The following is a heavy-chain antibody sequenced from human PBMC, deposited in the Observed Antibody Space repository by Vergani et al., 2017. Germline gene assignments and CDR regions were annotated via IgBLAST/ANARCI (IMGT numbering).Heavy chain of an antibody. J-gene: IGHJ6*02. V-gene: IGHV1-2*02. CDR1: GYTFTSYG. CDR3: ARDSVVVVAATERHYYYYGMDV. Sequence: QVQLVQSGAEVKKPGASVKVSCKASGYTFTSYGISWVRQAPGQGLEWMGWINPNSGGTNYAQKFQGRVTMTRDTSISTAYMELSRLRSDDTAVYYCARDSVVVVAATERHYYYYGMDVWGQGTTVTVSS. CDR2: INPNSGGT. D-gene: IGHD2-15*01.